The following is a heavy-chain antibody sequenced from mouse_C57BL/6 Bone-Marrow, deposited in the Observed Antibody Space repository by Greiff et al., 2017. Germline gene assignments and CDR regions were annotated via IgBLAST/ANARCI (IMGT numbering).Heavy chain of an antibody. Sequence: DVQLQESGAELVRPGASVKLSCTASGFNIKDDYMHWVKQRPEQGLEWIGWIDPENGDTEYASKFQGKATITADTSSNTAYLQLSSLTSEDTAVYYCTLPSITTVVALDYWGQGTTLTVSS. CDR2: IDPENGDT. CDR3: TLPSITTVVALDY. CDR1: GFNIKDDY. V-gene: IGHV14-4*01. J-gene: IGHJ2*01. D-gene: IGHD1-1*01.